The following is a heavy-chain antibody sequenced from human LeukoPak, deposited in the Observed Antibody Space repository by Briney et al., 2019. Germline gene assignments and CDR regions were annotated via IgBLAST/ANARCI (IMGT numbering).Heavy chain of an antibody. J-gene: IGHJ5*02. V-gene: IGHV3-21*01. D-gene: IGHD4-17*01. Sequence: PGGSLRLSCAAPGFTFSSYSMNWVRQAPGKGLEWVSSISSSSSYIYYADSVKGRFTISRDNAKNSLYLQMNSLRAEDTAVYYCARQDYGDYWWFDPWGQGTLVTVSS. CDR1: GFTFSSYS. CDR3: ARQDYGDYWWFDP. CDR2: ISSSSSYI.